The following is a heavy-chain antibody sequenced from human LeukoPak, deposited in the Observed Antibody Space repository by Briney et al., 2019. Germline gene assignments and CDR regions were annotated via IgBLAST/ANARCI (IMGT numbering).Heavy chain of an antibody. CDR1: GYTLTELS. CDR2: FDPEDGET. D-gene: IGHD6-13*01. V-gene: IGHV1-24*01. Sequence: ASVTASCKVSGYTLTELSMHWVRQAPGKGLEWMGGFDPEDGETIYAQKFQGRVTMTEDTSTDTAYMELSSLRSEDTAVYYCATEDPPGIAARGAKPFDYWGQGTLVTVSS. CDR3: ATEDPPGIAARGAKPFDY. J-gene: IGHJ4*02.